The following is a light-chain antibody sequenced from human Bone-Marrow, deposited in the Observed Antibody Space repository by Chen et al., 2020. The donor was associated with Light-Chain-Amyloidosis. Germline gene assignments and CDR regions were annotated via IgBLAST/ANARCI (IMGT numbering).Light chain of an antibody. J-gene: IGLJ3*02. Sequence: QSALTQPRAVSGSPGQSVAISCTGTSSDVGGYDYVSWYQQHPGNAPKFMIYDVSKRPSGVPDRFSGSKSGTTASLTISGLQAEDEADYYCCSYAGSYTWVFGGGTKLTVL. CDR2: DVS. V-gene: IGLV2-11*01. CDR3: CSYAGSYTWV. CDR1: SSDVGGYDY.